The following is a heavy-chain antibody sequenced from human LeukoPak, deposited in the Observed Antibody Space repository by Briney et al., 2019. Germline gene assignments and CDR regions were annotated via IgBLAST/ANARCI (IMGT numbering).Heavy chain of an antibody. Sequence: GGSLRLSCAASGFTFSSYSMNWVRQAPGKGLEWVSSVSSSSSYIYYADSVKGRFTISRDNAKYSLYLQMNSLRAEDTAVYYCARGTLKAAATDFDYWGQGTLVTVSS. D-gene: IGHD6-13*01. V-gene: IGHV3-21*01. CDR3: ARGTLKAAATDFDY. CDR1: GFTFSSYS. J-gene: IGHJ4*02. CDR2: VSSSSSYI.